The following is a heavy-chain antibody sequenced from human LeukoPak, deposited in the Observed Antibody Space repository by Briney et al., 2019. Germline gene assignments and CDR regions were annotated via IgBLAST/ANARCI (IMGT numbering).Heavy chain of an antibody. V-gene: IGHV4-39*01. CDR2: IYYSGST. J-gene: IGHJ3*02. D-gene: IGHD3-16*02. CDR1: GGSISSSSYY. CDR3: ARSLPRAFDI. Sequence: SETLSLTCTVSGGSISSSSYYWGWIRQPPGKGLEWIGSIYYSGSTYYNPSLKSRVTISVDTSKNQFSLKLSSVTAADTAVYYCARSLPRAFDIWGQGTMVTVSS.